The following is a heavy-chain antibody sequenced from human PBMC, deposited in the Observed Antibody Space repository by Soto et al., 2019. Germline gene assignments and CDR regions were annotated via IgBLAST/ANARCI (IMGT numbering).Heavy chain of an antibody. CDR1: GFSLTTDGVG. CDR2: IYWDDDE. D-gene: IGHD3-10*01. V-gene: IGHV2-5*02. Sequence: QITLKESGPTLVRPTQTLTLTCSFSGFSLTTDGVGVGWVRQPPGEALEWLALIYWDDDERYSPSLKTRLTTTKDPSKNQVVLIMTNMDPVDTATYCCAHSRNLITEDAQVGDFDYWGQGTLVTVSS. J-gene: IGHJ4*02. CDR3: AHSRNLITEDAQVGDFDY.